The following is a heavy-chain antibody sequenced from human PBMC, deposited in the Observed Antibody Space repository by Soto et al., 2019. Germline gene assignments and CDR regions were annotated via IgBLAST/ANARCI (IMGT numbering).Heavy chain of an antibody. D-gene: IGHD3-10*01. CDR3: ARGLHAGIRNGGFDY. CDR2: INHSGST. Sequence: SETLSLTCAVYGGSFSGYYWSWIRQPPGKGLEWIGEINHSGSTNYNPSLKSRVTISVDTSKNQFSLKLSSVTAADTAVYYCARGLHAGIRNGGFDYWGQGTLVTVS. J-gene: IGHJ4*02. CDR1: GGSFSGYY. V-gene: IGHV4-34*01.